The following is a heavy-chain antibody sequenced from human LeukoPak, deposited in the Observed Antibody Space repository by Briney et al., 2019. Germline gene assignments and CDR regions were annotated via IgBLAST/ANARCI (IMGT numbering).Heavy chain of an antibody. V-gene: IGHV3-30*04. CDR3: ARDFIAAFFDY. Sequence: GGSLRLSCAASGFTFSSYAMHWVRQAPGEGLEWVAVISYDGSNKYYADSVKGRFTISRDNSKNTLYLQMNSLRAEDTAVYYCARDFIAAFFDYWGQGTLVTVSS. D-gene: IGHD6-13*01. CDR1: GFTFSSYA. CDR2: ISYDGSNK. J-gene: IGHJ4*02.